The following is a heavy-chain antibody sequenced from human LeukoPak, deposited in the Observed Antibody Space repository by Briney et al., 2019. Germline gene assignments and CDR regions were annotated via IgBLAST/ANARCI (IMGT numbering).Heavy chain of an antibody. Sequence: PSETLSLTCTVSGGSISSYYWSWIRQPPGKGLEWIGYINYSGSTKYNPSLKSRVTISVDTSKNQFSLKVSSVTAADTAVYYCTAASGSYWYFDLWGRGTLVTVSS. CDR1: GGSISSYY. CDR3: TAASGSYWYFDL. CDR2: INYSGST. D-gene: IGHD6-13*01. J-gene: IGHJ2*01. V-gene: IGHV4-59*08.